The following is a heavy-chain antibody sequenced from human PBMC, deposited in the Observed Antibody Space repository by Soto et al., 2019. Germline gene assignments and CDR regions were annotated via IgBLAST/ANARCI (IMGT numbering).Heavy chain of an antibody. Sequence: GTLSLSCKASGFAFDNSTISWFRQGPGTGLGLVSAVSGASIKEFYGESVKGRFIISRDNSKNTLFLEMTRLRADDAALYYCANDFSRASPSQQPSCGGECYTLDSWGQGTQVTGSS. J-gene: IGHJ4*02. CDR3: ANDFSRASPSQQPSCGGECYTLDS. CDR2: VSGASIKE. CDR1: GFAFDNST. D-gene: IGHD2-21*01. V-gene: IGHV3-23*01.